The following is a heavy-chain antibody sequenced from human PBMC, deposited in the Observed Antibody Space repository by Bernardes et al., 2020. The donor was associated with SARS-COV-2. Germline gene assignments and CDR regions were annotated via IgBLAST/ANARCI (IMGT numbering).Heavy chain of an antibody. D-gene: IGHD6-13*01. CDR1: GFTFSRYA. CDR3: AKDPRTKAVAVAGTTYFDY. V-gene: IGHV3-23*01. CDR2: ISGSGAGT. J-gene: IGHJ4*02. Sequence: GGRLSRSCAASGFTFSRYAMRWVGPAPGKGLEWVSLISGSGAGTSYADSVKGRFTISRDNSKNTLYLQMNTLSAEDTAVYYCAKDPRTKAVAVAGTTYFDYWGLGTLVTVSS.